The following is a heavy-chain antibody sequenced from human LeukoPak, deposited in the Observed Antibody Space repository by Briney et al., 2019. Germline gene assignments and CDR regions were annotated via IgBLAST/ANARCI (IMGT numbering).Heavy chain of an antibody. V-gene: IGHV4-59*01. J-gene: IGHJ4*02. CDR3: ARSIGYSSGWLGY. Sequence: SETLSLTCTVSGGSISSYYWSWIRQPPGKGLGWIGYIYYSGSTNYNPSLKSRVTISVDTSKNQFSLKLSSVTAADTAVYYCARSIGYSSGWLGYWGQGTLVTVSS. CDR1: GGSISSYY. CDR2: IYYSGST. D-gene: IGHD6-19*01.